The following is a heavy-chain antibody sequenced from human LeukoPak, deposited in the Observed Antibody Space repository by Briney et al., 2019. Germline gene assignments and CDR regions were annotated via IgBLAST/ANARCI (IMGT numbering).Heavy chain of an antibody. D-gene: IGHD3-10*01. CDR2: IYHSGST. Sequence: PSQTLSLTCTVSGGSISSGAYYWSWIRQPPGRGLEWIGYIYHSGSTYYNPSLKSRVTISVDRSKNQFSLKLSSVTAADTAVYYCARGRKGDFDYWGQGTLVTVSS. V-gene: IGHV4-30-2*01. CDR1: GGSISSGAYY. CDR3: ARGRKGDFDY. J-gene: IGHJ4*02.